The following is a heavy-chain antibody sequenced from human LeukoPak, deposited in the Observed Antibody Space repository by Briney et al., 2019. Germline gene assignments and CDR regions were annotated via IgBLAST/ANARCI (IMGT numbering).Heavy chain of an antibody. CDR2: VFKTGSF. Sequence: PSETLSLTCTVSGGSISSGPYYWVWIRQPAGKGLEWIGRVFKTGSFIYNPSLKSRVTMSVDTSKNQFSLKLSSVTAADTAVYYCARPGYSYGYMGLSTWGQGTLVTVSS. CDR3: ARPGYSYGYMGLST. CDR1: GGSISSGPYY. V-gene: IGHV4-61*02. D-gene: IGHD5-18*01. J-gene: IGHJ5*02.